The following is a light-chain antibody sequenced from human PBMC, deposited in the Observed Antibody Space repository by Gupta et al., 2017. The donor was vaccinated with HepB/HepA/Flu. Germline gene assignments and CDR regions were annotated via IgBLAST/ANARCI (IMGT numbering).Light chain of an antibody. J-gene: IGKJ3*01. CDR3: QQRINGPPLFT. V-gene: IGKV3-11*01. CDR2: DAS. Sequence: EIVLTQSPATLSLSPGERATLSCRASQSVSSYLAWYQQKPCQAPRLLIYDASNRATGIPARFSGSGAGTDFTLTISSREPEDFAVYYCQQRINGPPLFTFGPGTKVDIK. CDR1: QSVSSY.